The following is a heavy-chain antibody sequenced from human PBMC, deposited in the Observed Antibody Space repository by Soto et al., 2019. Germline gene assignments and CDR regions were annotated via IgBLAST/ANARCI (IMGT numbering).Heavy chain of an antibody. CDR3: GEAHSWWYGTDY. CDR1: GFTFSNYL. Sequence: EVQLVESGGGAVQPGGSLRLSCAASGFTFSNYLMHWLRQAPGEGLVWVSRSNRDGSSTTYADSVKGRLTISRDNAKNTLDLQMNSLGVEDTAVYYCGEAHSWWYGTDYWGEGTMVTVSS. CDR2: SNRDGSST. D-gene: IGHD2-15*01. J-gene: IGHJ4*02. V-gene: IGHV3-74*01.